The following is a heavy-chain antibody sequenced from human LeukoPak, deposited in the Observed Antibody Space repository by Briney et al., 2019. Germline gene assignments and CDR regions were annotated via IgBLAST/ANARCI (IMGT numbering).Heavy chain of an antibody. D-gene: IGHD2-15*01. CDR2: ISYDGGNK. V-gene: IGHV3-30-3*01. Sequence: GRSLRLSCAASGFTFSSYAMHWVRQAPGKGLEWVAVISYDGGNKYYADSVKGRFTISRDNSKDTLYLQMNSLRAEDTAVYYCARGGVVVVAATPDWFDPWGQGTLVTVSS. J-gene: IGHJ5*02. CDR3: ARGGVVVVAATPDWFDP. CDR1: GFTFSSYA.